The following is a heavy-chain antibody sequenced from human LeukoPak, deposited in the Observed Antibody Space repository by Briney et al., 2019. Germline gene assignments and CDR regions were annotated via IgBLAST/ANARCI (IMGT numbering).Heavy chain of an antibody. CDR2: INSDGSST. CDR3: ARSEYNFDY. CDR1: GFSFSTYW. Sequence: GGSLRPSCAASGFSFSTYWMHWVRYAPGKGLEWVSRINSDGSSTTYADSVKGRFTISRDNAKSMLYLQMNSLRAEDTAVYYCARSEYNFDYWGQGTLVTVSS. V-gene: IGHV3-74*01. J-gene: IGHJ4*02. D-gene: IGHD1-1*01.